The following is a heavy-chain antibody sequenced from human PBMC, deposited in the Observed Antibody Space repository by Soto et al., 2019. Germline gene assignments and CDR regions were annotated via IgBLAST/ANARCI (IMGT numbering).Heavy chain of an antibody. Sequence: EVQLVESGGGLVKPGGSLRLSCAASGFTFSNAWMNWVRQAPGKGLEWVGRIKSKTDGGTTDYAAHVKGRFTILRDNSKNTLYLQMNSLKTEDTAVYYCTRDDYGEYVGTVYWGQGTLVTVSS. V-gene: IGHV3-15*07. D-gene: IGHD4-17*01. CDR3: TRDDYGEYVGTVY. CDR2: IKSKTDGGTT. J-gene: IGHJ4*02. CDR1: GFTFSNAW.